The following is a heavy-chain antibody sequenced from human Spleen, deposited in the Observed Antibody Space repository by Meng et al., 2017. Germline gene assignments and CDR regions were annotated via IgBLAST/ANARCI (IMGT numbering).Heavy chain of an antibody. CDR3: ARGGIFGVANWFDP. V-gene: IGHV4-34*01. CDR1: VGSFSDYF. Sequence: QVQLRESGPVLVKPSETLSFTCAGYVGSFSDYFWTWIRQTPGKGREWIGEINHRGSTNYNPSLKSRVTLSVDTSKNQFSLKLSSVTAAETAVYYCARGGIFGVANWFDPWGPGTLVTVSS. D-gene: IGHD3-3*01. CDR2: INHRGST. J-gene: IGHJ5*02.